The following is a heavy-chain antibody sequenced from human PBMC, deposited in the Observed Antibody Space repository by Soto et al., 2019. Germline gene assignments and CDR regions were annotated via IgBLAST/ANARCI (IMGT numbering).Heavy chain of an antibody. J-gene: IGHJ4*02. CDR1: GFTFRGDA. Sequence: EVQLLESGGDLVQPGGSLRLSCAASGFTFRGDAMSWVRQAPGKGLEWVSSISGSGEMTHYADSVKGRFTISRDNAKNTLYLQMESLRAEDTALYYCARSEMTYNWYDWGQGALVTVSS. CDR2: ISGSGEMT. D-gene: IGHD1-20*01. CDR3: ARSEMTYNWYD. V-gene: IGHV3-23*01.